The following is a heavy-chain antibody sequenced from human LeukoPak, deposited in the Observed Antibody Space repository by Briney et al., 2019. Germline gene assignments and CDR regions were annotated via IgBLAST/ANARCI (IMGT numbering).Heavy chain of an antibody. V-gene: IGHV4-59*01. CDR1: GGSISSYY. D-gene: IGHD4-17*01. Sequence: SETLSLTCTVSGGSISSYYWSWIRQPPGKGLEWIGYIYYSGSTNYNPSLKSRVTISVDTSKNQFSLKLSSVTAADTAVYYCARRVPYGDKYYFDYWGQGTLVTVSS. CDR2: IYYSGST. J-gene: IGHJ4*02. CDR3: ARRVPYGDKYYFDY.